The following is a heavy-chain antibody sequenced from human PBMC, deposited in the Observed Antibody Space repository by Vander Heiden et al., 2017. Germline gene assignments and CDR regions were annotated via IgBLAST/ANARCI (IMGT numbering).Heavy chain of an antibody. J-gene: IGHJ6*02. CDR2: ISWNSGSI. D-gene: IGHD1-26*01. CDR1: GLPFDDYA. V-gene: IGHV3-9*01. Sequence: EVQLVESGGGLVQPGRSLRLSCAASGLPFDDYAMHWVRQAPGKGLEWVSGISWNSGSIGYADSVKGRFTISRDNAKNSLYLQMNSLRAEDTALYYCAKEILVGATTRPHGMDVWGQGTTVTVSS. CDR3: AKEILVGATTRPHGMDV.